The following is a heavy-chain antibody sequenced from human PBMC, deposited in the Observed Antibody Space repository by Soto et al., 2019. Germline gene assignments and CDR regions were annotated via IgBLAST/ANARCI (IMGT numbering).Heavy chain of an antibody. D-gene: IGHD1-7*01. V-gene: IGHV3-74*01. Sequence: GGSLRLSCAASGFSSSSHWMHWVRQGPAKGLVWVSRIESDGSSTWYADSVKGRFTISRDNAKNTLYLQMNSLGAEDTAVYYCARAVSGTRNAMDVWGQGTTVTVAS. CDR2: IESDGSST. CDR1: GFSSSSHW. J-gene: IGHJ6*02. CDR3: ARAVSGTRNAMDV.